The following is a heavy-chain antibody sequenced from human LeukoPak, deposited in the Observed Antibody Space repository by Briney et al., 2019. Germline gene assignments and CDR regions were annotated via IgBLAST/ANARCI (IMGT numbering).Heavy chain of an antibody. J-gene: IGHJ5*02. CDR3: ARYRSTSDKRYLDP. D-gene: IGHD2-2*01. CDR2: ISHSGNT. V-gene: IGHV4-39*07. Sequence: SETLSLTCTVSGGSISTSSDYWGWVRQPPGKGLEWIGTISHSGNTYYSPSLESRVTISVDPSKNRFSLQLSSVTAVDTAIYYCARYRSTSDKRYLDPWGQGTLVTVSS. CDR1: GGSISTSSDY.